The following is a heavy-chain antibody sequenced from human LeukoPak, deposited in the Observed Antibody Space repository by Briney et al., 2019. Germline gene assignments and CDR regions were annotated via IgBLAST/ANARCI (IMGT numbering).Heavy chain of an antibody. D-gene: IGHD1-1*01. CDR1: GFAFSSYA. V-gene: IGHV3-23*01. Sequence: PGGSLRLSCAASGFAFSSYAVSWVRQAPGKGLEWVSTFGTGADTYYAGSVEGRFIISSDNSKSTLYLQMNCLRADDTATYYCAKHVMTTPRTLDYWGQGTLVTVSS. CDR3: AKHVMTTPRTLDY. J-gene: IGHJ4*02. CDR2: FGTGADT.